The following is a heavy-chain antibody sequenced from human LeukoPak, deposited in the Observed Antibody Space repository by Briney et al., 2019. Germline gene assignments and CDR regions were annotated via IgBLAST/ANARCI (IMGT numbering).Heavy chain of an antibody. D-gene: IGHD3-3*01. J-gene: IGHJ5*02. CDR2: INHSGRT. CDR3: GRGYTTIFRVARARGGRFDP. Sequence: SETLSLTGAVYGGSFSGYYWSWIRQPPGQGLEWIGEINHSGRTNYNPSLKSRVPISEDTSKNQFILKLSSVTAADSAVYSWGRGYTTIFRVARARGGRFDPWGQGTLVTVS. CDR1: GGSFSGYY. V-gene: IGHV4-34*01.